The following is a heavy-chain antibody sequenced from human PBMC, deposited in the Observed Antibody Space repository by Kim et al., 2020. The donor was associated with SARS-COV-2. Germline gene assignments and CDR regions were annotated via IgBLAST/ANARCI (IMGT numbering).Heavy chain of an antibody. D-gene: IGHD6-13*01. CDR3: AKEPQKSSWYYFDY. V-gene: IGHV3-23*01. Sequence: DPVKGRFTIARDDSKNTFYLQMSSLRAEDTAVYYCAKEPQKSSWYYFDYWGQGALVTVSS. J-gene: IGHJ4*02.